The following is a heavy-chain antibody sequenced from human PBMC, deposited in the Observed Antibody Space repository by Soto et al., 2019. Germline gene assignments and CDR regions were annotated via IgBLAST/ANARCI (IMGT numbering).Heavy chain of an antibody. CDR3: ARDSTIAARRGAFDI. J-gene: IGHJ3*02. CDR2: INPNSGGT. V-gene: IGHV1-2*04. Sequence: ASVKVSCKASGYTFTGYYMHWVRQAPGQGLEWMGWINPNSGGTNYAQKFQGWVTMTRDTSISTAYMELSRLRSDDTAVYYWARDSTIAARRGAFDIWGQGTMVTVSS. D-gene: IGHD6-6*01. CDR1: GYTFTGYY.